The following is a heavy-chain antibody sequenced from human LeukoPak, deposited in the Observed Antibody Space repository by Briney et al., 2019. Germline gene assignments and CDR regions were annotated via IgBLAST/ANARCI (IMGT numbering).Heavy chain of an antibody. D-gene: IGHD3-10*01. CDR1: GYIFSNYN. V-gene: IGHV1-8*02. CDR3: VRVVGYHGSGTYYKEGFDP. J-gene: IGHJ5*02. Sequence: GASVKVSCKASGYIFSNYNINWVRQATGQGLEWMGWMSPNSDNAGYAPKFQGRVTMTRNTSISTAYMDLSSLTSEDTAVYYCVRVVGYHGSGTYYKEGFDPWGQGTLVIVSS. CDR2: MSPNSDNA.